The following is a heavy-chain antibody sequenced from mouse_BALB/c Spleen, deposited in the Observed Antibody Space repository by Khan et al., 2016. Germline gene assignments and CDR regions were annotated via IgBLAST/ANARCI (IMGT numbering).Heavy chain of an antibody. CDR1: GFNIKDYY. Sequence: VQLKQSGAELVRPGALVKLSCKASGFNIKDYYMHWVKLRPEQGLEWIGGIDPENGNTIYDSKFQGKASITADTSSNTAYMQLSSLTSEDTAVYFGTRGGYDYWGQGTTLTVSS. V-gene: IGHV14-1*02. D-gene: IGHD2-2*01. CDR2: IDPENGNT. J-gene: IGHJ2*01. CDR3: TRGGYDY.